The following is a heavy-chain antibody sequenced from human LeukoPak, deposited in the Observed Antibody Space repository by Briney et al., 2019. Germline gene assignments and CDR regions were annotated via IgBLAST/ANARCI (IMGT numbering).Heavy chain of an antibody. CDR3: VSPRGFSYGYFDY. D-gene: IGHD5-18*01. V-gene: IGHV4-39*01. Sequence: SETLSLTCTVSGGSISSSSAYWGWIRQPPGKGLEWIGSIYYSKNTYYNPSLKSRVTISADTSRNQFSLTLGSVSATDTAVYYCVSPRGFSYGYFDYWGQGTLVTVSS. J-gene: IGHJ4*02. CDR1: GGSISSSSAY. CDR2: IYYSKNT.